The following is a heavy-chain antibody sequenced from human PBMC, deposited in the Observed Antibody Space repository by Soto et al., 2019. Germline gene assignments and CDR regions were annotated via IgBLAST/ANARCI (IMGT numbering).Heavy chain of an antibody. CDR2: ITASGSTT. CDR3: AKDRASRSGSCYDS. J-gene: IGHJ4*02. Sequence: VQLLESGGGLIQPGGSLRLSCAASEFDFSKYAMAWVRQAPGKGLEWVSHITASGSTTYYADSVKGRFTISRDNSKNTLYLHMSALRVEDTAIFFCAKDRASRSGSCYDSWGQGTPVIVSS. V-gene: IGHV3-23*01. D-gene: IGHD5-18*01. CDR1: EFDFSKYA.